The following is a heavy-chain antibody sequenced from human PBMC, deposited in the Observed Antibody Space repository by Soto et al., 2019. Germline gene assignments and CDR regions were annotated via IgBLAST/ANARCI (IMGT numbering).Heavy chain of an antibody. V-gene: IGHV3-30*18. Sequence: QVQLVESGGGVVQPGRSLRLSCAASGFTFSSYGMHWVRQAPGKGLAWVAVISYDGSNKYYADSVKGRFTISRDNSKNTLYMQMNSLRAEDTAVYYCAKDRRRSYYDYFDSWGQGTLVTVSS. CDR2: ISYDGSNK. D-gene: IGHD1-26*01. J-gene: IGHJ4*02. CDR1: GFTFSSYG. CDR3: AKDRRRSYYDYFDS.